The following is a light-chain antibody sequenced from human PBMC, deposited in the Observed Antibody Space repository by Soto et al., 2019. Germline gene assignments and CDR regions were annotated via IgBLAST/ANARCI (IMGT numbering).Light chain of an antibody. J-gene: IGLJ1*01. CDR1: SRDIGFFNY. Sequence: QSALTQPASVSGSPGQSITISCTGTSRDIGFFNYVSWYQQFPGNAPKLMIYEVSNRPSGVSNRFSGSKSGNTASLTISGLQAEDEADYYCSSYTSSSTYVFGTGTQLTVL. V-gene: IGLV2-14*01. CDR3: SSYTSSSTYV. CDR2: EVS.